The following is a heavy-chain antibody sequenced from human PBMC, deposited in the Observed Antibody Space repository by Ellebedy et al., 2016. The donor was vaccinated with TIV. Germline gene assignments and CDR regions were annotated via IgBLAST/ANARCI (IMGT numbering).Heavy chain of an antibody. CDR1: GFTFSGFT. CDR2: ISSRGTYI. V-gene: IGHV3-21*01. Sequence: PGGSLRLSCAASGFTFSGFTMNWVRQAPGKGLEWVSSISSRGTYIHNADSVKGRFIISRDNAKNSLYLQMNSLRVEDTAIYYCARPAAAYSSSWYDFDCWGQGTLVTVSS. J-gene: IGHJ4*02. D-gene: IGHD6-13*01. CDR3: ARPAAAYSSSWYDFDC.